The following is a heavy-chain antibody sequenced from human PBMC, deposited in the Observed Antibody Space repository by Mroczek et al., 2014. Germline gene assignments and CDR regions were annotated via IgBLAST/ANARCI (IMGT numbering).Heavy chain of an antibody. J-gene: IGHJ5*02. V-gene: IGHV4-39*01. Sequence: QVQLQESGPGLVKPSETLSLTCTVSGGSISSSSYYWGWIRQPPGKGLEWIGSIYYSGSTYYNPSLKSRVTISVDTSKNQFSLKLSSVTAADTAVYYCARGLRFLEWLLACWFDPWGQGTLVTVSS. CDR3: ARGLRFLEWLLACWFDP. CDR1: GGSISSSSYY. D-gene: IGHD3-3*01. CDR2: IYYSGST.